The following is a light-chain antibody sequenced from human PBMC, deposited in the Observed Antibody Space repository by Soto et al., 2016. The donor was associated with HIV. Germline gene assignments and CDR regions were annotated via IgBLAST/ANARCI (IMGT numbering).Light chain of an antibody. CDR1: KLGDKY. Sequence: SYELTQPPSVSVSPGQTASITCSGDKLGDKYVCWYQQKPGQSPVLVIYQDNKRPSGIPERFSGSNSGSTATLTIGGTQAMDEADYYCQAWESSTVVFGGGTKLTVL. V-gene: IGLV3-1*01. CDR3: QAWESSTVV. J-gene: IGLJ3*02. CDR2: QDN.